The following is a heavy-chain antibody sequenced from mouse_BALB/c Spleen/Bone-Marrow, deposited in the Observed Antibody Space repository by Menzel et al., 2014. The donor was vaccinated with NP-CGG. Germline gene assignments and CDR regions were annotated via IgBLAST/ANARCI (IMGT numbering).Heavy chain of an antibody. V-gene: IGHV4-1*02. Sequence: EVQLVESGGDLVQPGGSLKLSCTASGFDLSRYWMSWVRRAPGKGLQWIGEINPESSTINYTPSLKDKFIISRDNAKNTLYLQMSKVRSEDTALYYCTRLTYYGLSDYWGQGTTLTVSS. J-gene: IGHJ2*01. CDR3: TRLTYYGLSDY. D-gene: IGHD1-2*01. CDR1: GFDLSRYW. CDR2: INPESSTI.